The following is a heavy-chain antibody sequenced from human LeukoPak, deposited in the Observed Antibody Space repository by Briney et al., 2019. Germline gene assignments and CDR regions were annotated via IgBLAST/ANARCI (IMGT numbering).Heavy chain of an antibody. J-gene: IGHJ4*02. CDR3: ASKVTTGY. Sequence: RGSLRLSCVVSGFTVNSNYMSWVRQAPGKGLEWVSVIYSGGTTNYADSVKGRFIVYRDNSKNTLYLQMNSLRVEDTAVYYCASKVTTGYWGQGTLVTVSS. CDR1: GFTVNSNY. D-gene: IGHD4-17*01. V-gene: IGHV3-66*01. CDR2: IYSGGTT.